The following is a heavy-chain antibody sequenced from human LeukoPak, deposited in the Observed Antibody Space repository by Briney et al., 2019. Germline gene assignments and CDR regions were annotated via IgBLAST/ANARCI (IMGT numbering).Heavy chain of an antibody. J-gene: IGHJ4*02. Sequence: PSETLSLTCTVSGGSISSYYWSWIRQPPGKGLEWIGYIYYSGSTNYNPSLKSRVTISVDTSKNQFSLKLSSVTAADTAVYYCARGAVYDFWSGYYPYYFDYWGQGTLVTVSS. D-gene: IGHD3-3*01. V-gene: IGHV4-59*01. CDR1: GGSISSYY. CDR3: ARGAVYDFWSGYYPYYFDY. CDR2: IYYSGST.